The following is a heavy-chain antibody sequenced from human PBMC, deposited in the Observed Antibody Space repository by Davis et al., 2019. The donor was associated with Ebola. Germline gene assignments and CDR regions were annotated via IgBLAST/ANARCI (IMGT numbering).Heavy chain of an antibody. D-gene: IGHD5-24*01. CDR3: AREGGGDGSFDY. Sequence: MPSETLSLTCAVSGGSISSSNWWSWVRQPPGKGLEWIGEIYHSGSTNYNPSLKSRVPISVDKSKNQFSLKLSSVTAADTAVYYCAREGGGDGSFDYWGQGTLVTVSS. CDR1: GGSISSSNW. V-gene: IGHV4-4*02. CDR2: IYHSGST. J-gene: IGHJ4*02.